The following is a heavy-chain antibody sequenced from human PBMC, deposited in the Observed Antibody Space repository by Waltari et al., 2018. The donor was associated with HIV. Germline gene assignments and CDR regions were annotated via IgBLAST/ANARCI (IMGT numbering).Heavy chain of an antibody. J-gene: IGHJ4*02. V-gene: IGHV3-48*02. D-gene: IGHD2-8*01. Sequence: EVQLVESGGGLVQPGGSLRRSCGASGFAFSYHAMNWVRQAPEKGLEWVSYISSNSSTIYHVDSVKGRFTISRDNAKNSLYLQMNSLRDEDTAVYYCVRVGTSFDYWGQGTPVTVSS. CDR2: ISSNSSTI. CDR1: GFAFSYHA. CDR3: VRVGTSFDY.